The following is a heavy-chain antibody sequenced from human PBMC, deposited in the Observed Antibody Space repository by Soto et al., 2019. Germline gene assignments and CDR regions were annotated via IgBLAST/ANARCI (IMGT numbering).Heavy chain of an antibody. CDR2: IYYSGST. J-gene: IGHJ4*02. CDR3: ARSRIIMVRGVIKLPYYFDY. V-gene: IGHV4-39*01. Sequence: QLQLQESGPGLVKPSETLSLTCTVSGGSISSSSYYWGWIRQPPGKGLEWIGSIYYSGSTYYNPSLKSRVTISVDTSKNQFSLKLSSVTAADTAVYYCARSRIIMVRGVIKLPYYFDYWGQGTLVTVSS. D-gene: IGHD3-10*01. CDR1: GGSISSSSYY.